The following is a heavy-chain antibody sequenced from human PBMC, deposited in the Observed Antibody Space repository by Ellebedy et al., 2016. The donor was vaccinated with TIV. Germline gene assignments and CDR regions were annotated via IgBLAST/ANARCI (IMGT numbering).Heavy chain of an antibody. CDR1: GFTFSSYS. CDR2: ISSSSSTI. J-gene: IGHJ6*02. Sequence: GGSLRLXXAASGFTFSSYSMNWVRQAPGKGLEWVSYISSSSSTIYYADSVKGRFTISRDNAKNSLYLQMNSLRDEDTAVYYCARDPYYYYGMDVWGQGTTVTVSS. CDR3: ARDPYYYYGMDV. V-gene: IGHV3-48*02.